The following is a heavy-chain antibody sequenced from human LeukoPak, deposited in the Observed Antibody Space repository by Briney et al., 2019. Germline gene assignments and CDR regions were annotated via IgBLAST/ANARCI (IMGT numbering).Heavy chain of an antibody. J-gene: IGHJ3*02. CDR2: IYYSGST. V-gene: IGHV4-39*01. D-gene: IGHD3-3*01. CDR3: ASSRLRFLEWLSPVDAFDI. Sequence: SETLSLTCTVSGGSISSSSYYWGWIRQPPGKGLEWIGSIYYSGSTYYNPSLKSRVTISVDTSKNQFSLKLSSVTAADTAVYYCASSRLRFLEWLSPVDAFDIWGQGTMVTVSS. CDR1: GGSISSSSYY.